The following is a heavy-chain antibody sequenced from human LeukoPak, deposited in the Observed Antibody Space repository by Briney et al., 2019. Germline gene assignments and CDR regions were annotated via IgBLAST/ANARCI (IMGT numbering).Heavy chain of an antibody. V-gene: IGHV3-23*01. Sequence: PGGSLRLSCAASGFTFSSYAMSWVRQAAGKGLEWVSGISGSGGSTYYADSVKGRFTISRDNSKNTLYLQMNSLRAEDTAVYYCAARRASTNCTWFDYWGQGTLVTVSS. J-gene: IGHJ4*02. D-gene: IGHD2-8*01. CDR1: GFTFSSYA. CDR3: AARRASTNCTWFDY. CDR2: ISGSGGST.